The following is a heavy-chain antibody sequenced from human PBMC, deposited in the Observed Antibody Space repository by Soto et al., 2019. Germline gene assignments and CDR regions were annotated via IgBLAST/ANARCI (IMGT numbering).Heavy chain of an antibody. V-gene: IGHV5-10-1*01. Sequence: PGESLKISCKGSGYSFTSYWISWVRQMPGEGLEWMGRIDPSDSYTNYSPSFQGHVTISADKSISTAYLQWSSLKASDTAMYYCASVYDSSGPSYYYGMDVWGQGTTVTVSS. CDR3: ASVYDSSGPSYYYGMDV. J-gene: IGHJ6*02. CDR2: IDPSDSYT. D-gene: IGHD3-22*01. CDR1: GYSFTSYW.